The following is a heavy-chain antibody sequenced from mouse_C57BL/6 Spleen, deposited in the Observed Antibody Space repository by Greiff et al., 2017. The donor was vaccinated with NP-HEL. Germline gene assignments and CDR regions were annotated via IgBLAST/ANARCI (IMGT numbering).Heavy chain of an antibody. CDR3: ARHDHYGNYEDY. J-gene: IGHJ2*01. CDR2: ISSGGSYT. V-gene: IGHV5-6*01. CDR1: GFTFSSYG. D-gene: IGHD2-1*01. Sequence: EVKLVESGGDLVKPGGSLKLSCAASGFTFSSYGMSWVRQTPDKRLEWVATISSGGSYTYYPDSVKGRFTISRDNAKNTLYLQMSSLKSEDTAMYYCARHDHYGNYEDYWGQGTTLTVSS.